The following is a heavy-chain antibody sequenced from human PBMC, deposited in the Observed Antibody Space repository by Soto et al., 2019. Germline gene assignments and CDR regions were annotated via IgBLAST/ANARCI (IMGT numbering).Heavy chain of an antibody. J-gene: IGHJ6*02. Sequence: SETLSLTCAVYGGSFSGYYWSWIRQPPGKGLEWIGEINHSGSTNYNPSLKSRVTISVDTSKNQFSLKLSSVTAADTAVYYCALGGSGWFYYYYYGMDVWGQGTTVTVSS. CDR2: INHSGST. D-gene: IGHD6-19*01. V-gene: IGHV4-34*01. CDR3: ALGGSGWFYYYYYGMDV. CDR1: GGSFSGYY.